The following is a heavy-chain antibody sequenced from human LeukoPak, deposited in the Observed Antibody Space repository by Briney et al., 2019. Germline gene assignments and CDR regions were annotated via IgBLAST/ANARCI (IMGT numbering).Heavy chain of an antibody. V-gene: IGHV3-74*01. CDR3: ARGSEYGDYVDY. CDR1: GFTFSSYW. J-gene: IGHJ4*02. Sequence: PGGSLRLSCAASGFTFSSYWMHWVRQAPGKGLVWVSRINSDGSSTSYADSVKGRFTISRDNAKNTLYLQMNSLRAEDTAVYYCARGSEYGDYVDYWGQGTLVTVSS. D-gene: IGHD4-17*01. CDR2: INSDGSST.